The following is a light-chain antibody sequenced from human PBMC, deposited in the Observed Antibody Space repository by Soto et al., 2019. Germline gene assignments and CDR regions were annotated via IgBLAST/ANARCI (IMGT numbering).Light chain of an antibody. CDR2: GAS. J-gene: IGKJ4*01. CDR3: QQYHNWLS. V-gene: IGKV3D-15*01. CDR1: QSVSSN. Sequence: EIVMTQSPATLSVSPGERATLSCRASQSVSSNLAWYQQKPGQAPRLLIYGASTRATGIPARFSGSGSGTEFTHTISCLVYEDFAVYYCQQYHNWLSFGGGTKVETK.